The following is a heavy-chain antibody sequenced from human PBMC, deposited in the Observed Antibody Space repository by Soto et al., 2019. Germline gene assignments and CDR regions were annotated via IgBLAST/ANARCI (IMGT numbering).Heavy chain of an antibody. CDR3: ARVPGDSSGWYKYFQH. D-gene: IGHD6-19*01. V-gene: IGHV3-30-3*01. CDR1: GFTFSSYA. J-gene: IGHJ1*01. CDR2: ISYDGSNK. Sequence: QVQLVESGGGVVQPGRSLRLSCAASGFTFSSYAMHWVRQAPGKGLEWVAVISYDGSNKYYADSVKGRFTISRDNSKNTLYLQMNSLRAEDTAVYYCARVPGDSSGWYKYFQHWGQGTLVTVSS.